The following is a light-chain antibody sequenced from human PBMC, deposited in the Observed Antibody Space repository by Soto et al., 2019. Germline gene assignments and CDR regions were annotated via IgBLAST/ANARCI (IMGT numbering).Light chain of an antibody. CDR3: LVSNSGARV. CDR1: TGAVTSGHY. J-gene: IGLJ2*01. CDR2: DTT. V-gene: IGLV7-46*01. Sequence: QAVVTQEPSLTVSPGGTVTLTCGSSTGAVTSGHYPYWFQQKPGQAPRTLIYDTTNKQSWTPARFSGSLLGGKAALTLSGAQPEDEGEYYCLVSNSGARVFGGGTQLTVL.